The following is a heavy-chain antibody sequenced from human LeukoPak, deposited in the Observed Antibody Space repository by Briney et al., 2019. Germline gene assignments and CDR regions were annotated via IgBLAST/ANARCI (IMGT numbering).Heavy chain of an antibody. CDR3: ARDYGGKGDY. CDR1: SGSISSYY. Sequence: PPETLSLTCTVSSGSISSYYWSWIRHPPGKGLEWIGYISYSVRTNYNPSLKSRVTISVDTSKNQFSLKRTSVTGADTAVYYCARDYGGKGDYWGQGTLVTVSS. CDR2: ISYSVRT. J-gene: IGHJ4*02. V-gene: IGHV4-59*01. D-gene: IGHD4-23*01.